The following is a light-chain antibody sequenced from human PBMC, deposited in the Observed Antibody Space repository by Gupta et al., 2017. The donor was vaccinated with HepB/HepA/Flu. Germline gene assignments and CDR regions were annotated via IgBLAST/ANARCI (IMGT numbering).Light chain of an antibody. V-gene: IGKV1-9*01. CDR1: QDIGNH. CDR2: SAS. J-gene: IGKJ2*01. CDR3: QHRENSPYT. Sequence: DVHLTQSPSFLSASVGDRVSITCRASQDIGNHLAWYQVKPGKAPILLIYSASTLQTGVPSRFSGSGSGTDFTLTISSLQTEDFSTYSCQHRENSPYTFGQGTKFDIK.